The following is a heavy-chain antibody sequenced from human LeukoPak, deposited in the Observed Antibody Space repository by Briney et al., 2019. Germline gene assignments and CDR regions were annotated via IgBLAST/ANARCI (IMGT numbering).Heavy chain of an antibody. D-gene: IGHD3-22*01. J-gene: IGHJ4*02. CDR3: ARSYYDSSGYYFVSPPDY. CDR2: INPSGGST. CDR1: GYTFTSYY. Sequence: ASVKVSCKASGYTFTSYYMHWVRQAPGQGLEWMGIINPSGGSTSYAQKFQGRVTMTRDTSTSTVYMELSSLRSEDTAVYYCARSYYDSSGYYFVSPPDYWGQGTLVTVSS. V-gene: IGHV1-46*01.